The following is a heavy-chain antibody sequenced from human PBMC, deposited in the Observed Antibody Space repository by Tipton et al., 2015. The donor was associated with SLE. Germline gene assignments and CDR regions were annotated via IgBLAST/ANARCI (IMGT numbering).Heavy chain of an antibody. J-gene: IGHJ4*02. Sequence: TLSLTCTVSGGSISSSSYYWGWIRQPPGKGLEWIGDIHYGGSTYYNPSLESRVTISVDTSKNQFSLMLSSVTAADTSVYYCARHVGGFWSGSSFDDWGQGTLVTVSS. CDR3: ARHVGGFWSGSSFDD. V-gene: IGHV4-39*01. CDR2: IHYGGST. D-gene: IGHD3-3*01. CDR1: GGSISSSSYY.